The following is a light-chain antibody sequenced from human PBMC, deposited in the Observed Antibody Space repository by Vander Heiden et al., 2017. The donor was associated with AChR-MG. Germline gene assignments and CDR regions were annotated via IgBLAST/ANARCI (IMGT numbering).Light chain of an antibody. CDR1: QGMSSY. V-gene: IGKV1-9*01. J-gene: IGKJ4*01. Sequence: DIQLTQSPSFLSASVGARVTIPCRASQGMSSYLAWYQQKPGMPPKLLIYAASTWQSGVPARFSGSGSGTEFTLTISSLQPEDFATYHCQQLNSYPRTFGGGTKVEI. CDR3: QQLNSYPRT. CDR2: AAS.